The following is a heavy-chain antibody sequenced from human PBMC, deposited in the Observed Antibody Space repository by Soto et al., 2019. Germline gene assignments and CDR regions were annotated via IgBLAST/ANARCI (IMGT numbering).Heavy chain of an antibody. Sequence: SETLSLTCTVSGASISPGSYYWAWIRQPPGQGLEWIGTINHSGSANYNPSLKSRVTISVDTSKNQFSLKLSSVTAADTAVYYCARWSRDGYNLDYYYGMDVWGQGTTVTVSS. CDR1: GASISPGSYY. D-gene: IGHD5-12*01. J-gene: IGHJ6*02. V-gene: IGHV4-39*07. CDR3: ARWSRDGYNLDYYYGMDV. CDR2: INHSGSA.